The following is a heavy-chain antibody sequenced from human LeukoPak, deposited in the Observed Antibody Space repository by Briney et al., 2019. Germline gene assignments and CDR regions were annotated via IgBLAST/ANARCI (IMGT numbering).Heavy chain of an antibody. D-gene: IGHD5-24*01. CDR3: ARVGEMATNNGSWFDP. CDR2: IYPGDSDT. CDR1: GYSFTSYW. J-gene: IGHJ5*02. Sequence: GESLKISCKGSGYSFTSYWIGWVRQVPGKGLEWMGIIYPGDSDTRYSPSFQGQVTISADKSISTAYLQWSSLKASDTAMYYCARVGEMATNNGSWFDPWGQGTLVTVSS. V-gene: IGHV5-51*01.